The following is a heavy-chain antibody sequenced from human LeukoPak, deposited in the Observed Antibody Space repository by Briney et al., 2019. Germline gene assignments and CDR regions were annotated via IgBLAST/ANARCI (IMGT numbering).Heavy chain of an antibody. CDR2: IYHSGST. D-gene: IGHD6-13*01. J-gene: IGHJ5*02. CDR1: GYSISSGYF. V-gene: IGHV4-38-2*02. CDR3: ARCYSSSWYINWFDP. Sequence: SETLSLTCTVSGYSISSGYFWGWIRQPPGRGLEWIGNIYHSGSTYYNPSLKSRVTISVDTSKNQFSLKLSSVTAADTAVYYCARCYSSSWYINWFDPWGQGTLVTVSS.